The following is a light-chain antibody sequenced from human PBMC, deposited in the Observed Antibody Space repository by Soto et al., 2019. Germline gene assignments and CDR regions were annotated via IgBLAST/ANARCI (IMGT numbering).Light chain of an antibody. V-gene: IGLV2-14*03. CDR1: SSDVGGYNF. CDR2: NVY. Sequence: QSLLTQPASVSGSPGQSITISCTGTSSDVGGYNFVSWYQQHPGKAPKLMLYNVYDRPSGISHRFSGSRSGNTASLTISGLQAEDEAHYYCNSYTSSSTLVLGGGTKVTVL. J-gene: IGLJ2*01. CDR3: NSYTSSSTLV.